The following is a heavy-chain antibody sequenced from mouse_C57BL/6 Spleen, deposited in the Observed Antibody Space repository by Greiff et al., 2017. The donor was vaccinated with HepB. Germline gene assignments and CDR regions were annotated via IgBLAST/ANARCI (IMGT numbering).Heavy chain of an antibody. CDR2: IYPRSGNT. CDR3: ARGVTTVVAPLGY. Sequence: QVQLKQSGAELARPGASVKLSCKASGYTFTSYGISWVKQRTGQGLEWIGEIYPRSGNTYYNEKFKGRATLTADKSSITAYMGLRSLTSADSAVYFFARGVTTVVAPLGYWGQGTTLTVSS. V-gene: IGHV1-81*01. J-gene: IGHJ2*01. CDR1: GYTFTSYG. D-gene: IGHD1-1*01.